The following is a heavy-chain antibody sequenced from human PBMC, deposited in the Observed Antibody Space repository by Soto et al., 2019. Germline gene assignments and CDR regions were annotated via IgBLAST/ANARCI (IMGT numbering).Heavy chain of an antibody. CDR1: GFSRSSYA. Sequence: GGSLRLSCAASGFSRSSYAMHWVRQAPGKGLEWVAVISYDGSDRYYADSVRGRFAISRDNSRNTLDLQMNSLRAADTALYYCVSWIFAHFDHWGQGTPVTVSS. J-gene: IGHJ4*02. CDR2: ISYDGSDR. CDR3: VSWIFAHFDH. D-gene: IGHD3-3*01. V-gene: IGHV3-30*09.